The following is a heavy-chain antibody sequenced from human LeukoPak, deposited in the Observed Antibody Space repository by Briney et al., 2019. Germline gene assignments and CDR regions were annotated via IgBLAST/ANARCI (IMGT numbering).Heavy chain of an antibody. J-gene: IGHJ4*02. CDR1: GFTFSSYG. CDR3: ARDAGYCSGGSCYPGQFDY. CDR2: IRYDGSNK. D-gene: IGHD2-15*01. V-gene: IGHV3-33*01. Sequence: GGSLRLSCAASGFTFSSYGMHWVRQAPGKGLEWVAVIRYDGSNKYYADSVKGRFTISRDNSKNALYLQMNSLRAEDTAVYYCARDAGYCSGGSCYPGQFDYWGQGTLVTVSS.